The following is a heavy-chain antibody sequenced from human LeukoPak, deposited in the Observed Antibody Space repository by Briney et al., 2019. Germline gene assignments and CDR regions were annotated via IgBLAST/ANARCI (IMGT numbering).Heavy chain of an antibody. V-gene: IGHV3-33*01. Sequence: KAGGSLRLSCAASGFTFSTYGMHWVRQAPGKGLECVAGIWEDGSNIYYADSVKGRFIISRDNSKNTLYLQMNSLRAEDTAVYYCARAGYNSGWYEYWGQGTLVTVSS. J-gene: IGHJ4*02. CDR1: GFTFSTYG. CDR3: ARAGYNSGWYEY. D-gene: IGHD6-19*01. CDR2: IWEDGSNI.